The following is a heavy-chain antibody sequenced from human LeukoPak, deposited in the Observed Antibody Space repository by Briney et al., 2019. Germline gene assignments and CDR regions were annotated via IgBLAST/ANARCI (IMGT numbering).Heavy chain of an antibody. V-gene: IGHV3-74*03. Sequence: GGSLRLSFAASGXTFSDYRMYWVRQPPGKGLVWASYINTDGRTTKYADSVRGRFTISRDNAKNTLYLQMNSLRAEDTAVYYCARGGGGLGVWGQGTTVTVSS. CDR3: ARGGGGLGV. J-gene: IGHJ6*02. CDR2: INTDGRTT. CDR1: GXTFSDYR.